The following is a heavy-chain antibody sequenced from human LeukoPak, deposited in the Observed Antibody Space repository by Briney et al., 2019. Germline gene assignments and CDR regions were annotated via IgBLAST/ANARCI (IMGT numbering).Heavy chain of an antibody. J-gene: IGHJ5*02. CDR1: GGSISSGHYY. D-gene: IGHD1-14*01. V-gene: IGHV4-30-4*01. CDR3: ARGTGPFDP. Sequence: PSETPSLTCTVSGGSISSGHYYWSWIRQPTGKGLEWIGYIYYSGSTYYNPSLKSRVTISVDTSKNQFSLKLSSVTAADTAVYYCARGTGPFDPWGQGTLVTVSS. CDR2: IYYSGST.